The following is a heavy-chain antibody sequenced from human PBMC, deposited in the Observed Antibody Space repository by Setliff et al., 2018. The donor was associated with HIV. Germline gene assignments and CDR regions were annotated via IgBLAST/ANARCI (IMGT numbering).Heavy chain of an antibody. CDR2: ILYGGTT. J-gene: IGHJ3*02. CDR1: GGSVGSRDYY. V-gene: IGHV4-39*02. CDR3: ARDLVAAFDI. D-gene: IGHD2-8*02. Sequence: PSETLSLTCAVSGGSVGSRDYYWGWIRQPPGKGLEWIGNILYGGTTYYNPSLKSRVTMSVDTSKNQFSLKLSSVTAADTAVYYCARDLVAAFDIWGQGTMVTVSS.